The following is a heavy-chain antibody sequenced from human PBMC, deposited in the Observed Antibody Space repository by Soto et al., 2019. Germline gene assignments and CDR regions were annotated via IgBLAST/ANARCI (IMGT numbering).Heavy chain of an antibody. CDR2: ISAYNGNT. V-gene: IGHV1-18*01. Sequence: QVQLVQSGAEVKKPGASVKVSCKASGYTLTSYGISWVRQAPGQGLEWMGWISAYNGNTNYAQKLQGRVTMTTDTSTSTAYMELRSLRSDDTAVYYCARDQAMVRGVIRFGLCGYWGQGTLVTVSS. CDR3: ARDQAMVRGVIRFGLCGY. D-gene: IGHD3-10*01. CDR1: GYTLTSYG. J-gene: IGHJ4*02.